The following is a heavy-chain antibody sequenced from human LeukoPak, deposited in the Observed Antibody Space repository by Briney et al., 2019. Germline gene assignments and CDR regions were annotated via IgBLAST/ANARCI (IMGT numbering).Heavy chain of an antibody. V-gene: IGHV3-23*01. CDR3: AKDGVGSHLGAAAGTGYFDL. CDR1: GFTFSNYA. D-gene: IGHD6-13*01. Sequence: GGSLRLSCAASGFTFSNYAMTWVRQAPGKGLESISVISGSGDATNYADSVKGRFTISRDNSKNTLYLQMNSLRAEDTAVYYCAKDGVGSHLGAAAGTGYFDLWGRGTLVTVSS. CDR2: ISGSGDAT. J-gene: IGHJ2*01.